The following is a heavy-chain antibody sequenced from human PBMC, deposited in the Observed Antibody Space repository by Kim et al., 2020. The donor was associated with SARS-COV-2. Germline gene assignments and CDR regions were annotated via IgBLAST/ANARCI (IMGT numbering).Heavy chain of an antibody. V-gene: IGHV3-30-3*01. D-gene: IGHD3-3*01. J-gene: IGHJ6*03. CDR1: GFTFSSYA. Sequence: GGSLRLSCAASGFTFSSYAMHWVRQAPGKGLEWVAVISYDGSNKYYADSVKGRFTISRDNSKNTLYLQMNSLRAEDTAVYYCARDHYDFWSGYSYYYYY. CDR2: ISYDGSNK. CDR3: ARDHYDFWSGYSYYYYY.